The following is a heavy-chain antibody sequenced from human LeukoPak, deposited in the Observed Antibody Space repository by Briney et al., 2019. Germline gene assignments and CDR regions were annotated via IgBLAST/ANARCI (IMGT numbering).Heavy chain of an antibody. D-gene: IGHD2-8*01. CDR3: ARGQYCTNGVCYTYYFDY. V-gene: IGHV3-23*01. J-gene: IGHJ4*02. Sequence: GGSLRLSCAASGFTFSSYAMSWVRQAPGKGLEWVSAISGSGGSTYYADSVKGRFTISRDNAKNSLYLQMNSLRAEDTAVYYCARGQYCTNGVCYTYYFDYWGQGTLVTVSS. CDR2: ISGSGGST. CDR1: GFTFSSYA.